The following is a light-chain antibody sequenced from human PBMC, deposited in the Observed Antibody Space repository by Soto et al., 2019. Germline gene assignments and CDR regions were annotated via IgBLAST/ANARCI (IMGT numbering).Light chain of an antibody. CDR2: GAS. CDR3: QQYDSSPRT. CDR1: QSVSGSS. Sequence: EIVLTQSPGTLSLSPGERATLSRRASQSVSGSSLAWYQQKPGQAPRLLISGASSRAADIPDRFSGSGSGTDFTLTINRLEPEDFAVYYCQQYDSSPRTFGQGTKVDIK. V-gene: IGKV3-20*01. J-gene: IGKJ1*01.